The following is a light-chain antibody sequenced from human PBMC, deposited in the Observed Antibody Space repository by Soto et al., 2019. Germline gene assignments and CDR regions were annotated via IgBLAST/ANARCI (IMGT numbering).Light chain of an antibody. J-gene: IGKJ4*01. Sequence: EIVLTKSPSSLLLSPGEISTLSCMASQSVISNLAWYQQKPGRAPRLLIYGASSRATGIPDRFSGSGSGTEFTLTISSLQSEDFAVYYCQQYNSWPLTFGGGTKVDIK. CDR2: GAS. CDR3: QQYNSWPLT. CDR1: QSVISN. V-gene: IGKV3D-15*01.